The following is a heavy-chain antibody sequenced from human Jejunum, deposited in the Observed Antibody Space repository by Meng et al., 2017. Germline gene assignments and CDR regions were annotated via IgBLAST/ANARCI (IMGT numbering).Heavy chain of an antibody. CDR3: ARGNEYSNYGADF. CDR2: INDSGST. CDR1: GGSISDYY. Sequence: QLKLQQWGAGLLKPSETLSLTCAVYGGSISDYYWTWIRQPQGTGLEWIGEINDSGSTNYNPSLKSRVTISVDTSKSQFYLRVSSVTAADTAVYYCARGNEYSNYGADFWGQGTLVTVSS. V-gene: IGHV4-34*01. D-gene: IGHD4-11*01. J-gene: IGHJ4*02.